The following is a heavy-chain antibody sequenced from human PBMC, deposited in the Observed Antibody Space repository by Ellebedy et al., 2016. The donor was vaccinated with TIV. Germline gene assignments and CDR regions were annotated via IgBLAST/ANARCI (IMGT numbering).Heavy chain of an antibody. J-gene: IGHJ4*02. V-gene: IGHV3-53*01. Sequence: GGSLRLXXAASGFTVSSNHMSWVRQAPGKGLEWVSVIYRGGSTYYADSVKGRFTISRDNSENTLHLQMNTLRAKDTAVYYCASPRKWFGELWYWGQGTLVTVSS. CDR2: IYRGGST. CDR3: ASPRKWFGELWY. CDR1: GFTVSSNH. D-gene: IGHD3-10*01.